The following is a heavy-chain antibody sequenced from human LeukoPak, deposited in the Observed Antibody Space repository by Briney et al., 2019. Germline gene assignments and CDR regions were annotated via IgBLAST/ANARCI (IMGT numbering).Heavy chain of an antibody. Sequence: GGSLRLSCAASGFTLSSYSMSWVRQAPGKGLEWVSAISPGSTRTYYAASVKGRFTISRDNSMNTLYLHMDSLRAEDTAVYYCAKYALREIFFGDFWGQGTLVAVSS. D-gene: IGHD3-3*01. J-gene: IGHJ4*02. V-gene: IGHV3-23*01. CDR1: GFTLSSYS. CDR3: AKYALREIFFGDF. CDR2: ISPGSTRT.